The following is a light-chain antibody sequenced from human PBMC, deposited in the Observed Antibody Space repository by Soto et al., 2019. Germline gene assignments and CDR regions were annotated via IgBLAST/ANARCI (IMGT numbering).Light chain of an antibody. V-gene: IGKV1-5*03. CDR3: QQYNSYPWT. CDR1: QSISSW. J-gene: IGKJ1*01. Sequence: DIQMTQSPSTLSASVGDRVTITCRASQSISSWLAWFQQKPGTAPKLLIYKASSLENVVPSRFGGRGSGTEFTLAISSLQTDDVANDDGQQYNSYPWTFGQGTKVDSK. CDR2: KAS.